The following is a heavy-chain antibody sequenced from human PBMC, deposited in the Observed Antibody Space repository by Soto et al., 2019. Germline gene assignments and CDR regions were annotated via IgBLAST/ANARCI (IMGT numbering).Heavy chain of an antibody. CDR2: ISGSGGST. V-gene: IGHV3-23*01. D-gene: IGHD6-13*01. J-gene: IGHJ5*02. Sequence: PWGSLRLSWAASVFTFSSYGMSWVRQAPGKGLEWVSAISGSGGSTYYADSVKGRFTISRDNSKNTLYLQMNSLRAEDTAVYYCEKVGDSSSWYYWFDPWGQRTLVTVSS. CDR3: EKVGDSSSWYYWFDP. CDR1: VFTFSSYG.